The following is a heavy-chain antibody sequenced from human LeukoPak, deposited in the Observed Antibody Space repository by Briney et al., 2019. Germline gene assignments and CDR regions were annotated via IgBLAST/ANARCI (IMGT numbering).Heavy chain of an antibody. CDR2: IRYDGSNK. J-gene: IGHJ3*02. V-gene: IGHV3-30*02. CDR1: GFTFSSYG. D-gene: IGHD5-12*01. Sequence: GGSLRLSCAASGFTFSSYGMHWVRQAPGEGLEWVAFIRYDGSNKYYADSVKGRFTISRDNSKNTLYLRMNSLRAEDTAVYYCARPAGYDFAFDIWGQGTMVTVSS. CDR3: ARPAGYDFAFDI.